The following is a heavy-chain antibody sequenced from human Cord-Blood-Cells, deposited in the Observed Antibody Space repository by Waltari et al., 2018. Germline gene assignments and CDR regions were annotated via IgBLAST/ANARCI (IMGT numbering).Heavy chain of an antibody. CDR3: ARPGGYCSGGSCYSGYFQH. CDR2: IYYSGST. V-gene: IGHV4-39*01. J-gene: IGHJ1*01. CDR1: GGSISSSSYY. D-gene: IGHD2-15*01. Sequence: QLQLQESGPGLVKPSETLSLTCTVSGGSISSSSYYWGWIRQPPGKGLGWIGSIYYSGSTYYNPSLKSRVTISVDTSKNQFSLKLSSVTAADTAVYYCARPGGYCSGGSCYSGYFQHWGQGTLVTVSS.